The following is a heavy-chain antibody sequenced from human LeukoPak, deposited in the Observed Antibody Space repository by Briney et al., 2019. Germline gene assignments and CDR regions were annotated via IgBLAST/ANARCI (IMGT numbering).Heavy chain of an antibody. J-gene: IGHJ4*02. D-gene: IGHD2-2*01. CDR2: ISSSSSYI. Sequence: PGGSLRLSCAASGFTFSSYSMNWVRQAPGKGLEWVSSISSSSSYIYYADSVKGRFTISRDNAKSSLYLQMDSLRAEDTAVYYCARQCSITSCLWGQGTLVTVSS. CDR3: ARQCSITSCL. CDR1: GFTFSSYS. V-gene: IGHV3-21*01.